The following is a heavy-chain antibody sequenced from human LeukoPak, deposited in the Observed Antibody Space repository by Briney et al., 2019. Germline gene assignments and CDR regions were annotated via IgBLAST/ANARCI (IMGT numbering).Heavy chain of an antibody. J-gene: IGHJ4*02. V-gene: IGHV3-48*04. D-gene: IGHD3-22*01. CDR1: GFTFSSYW. CDR2: ISSSGSTI. CDR3: ARDYYYDSSGYSGY. Sequence: GGSLRLSCAASGFTFSSYWMHWVRQAPGKGLEWVSYISSSGSTIYYADSVKGRFTISRDNAKNSLYLQMNSLRAEDTAVYYCARDYYYDSSGYSGYWGQGTLVTVSS.